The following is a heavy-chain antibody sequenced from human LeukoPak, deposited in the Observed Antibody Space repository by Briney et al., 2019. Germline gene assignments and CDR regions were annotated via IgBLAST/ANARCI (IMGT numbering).Heavy chain of an antibody. CDR2: ISSSSSYI. D-gene: IGHD1-26*01. V-gene: IGHV3-21*01. CDR3: ATWVVGAVFDY. Sequence: KPGGSLRLSCAASGFTFSSYSMNWVRQAPGKGREWVSSISSSSSYIYYADSVKGRFTISRDNAKNSLYLQMNSLRAEDTAVYYCATWVVGAVFDYWGQGTLVTVSS. J-gene: IGHJ4*02. CDR1: GFTFSSYS.